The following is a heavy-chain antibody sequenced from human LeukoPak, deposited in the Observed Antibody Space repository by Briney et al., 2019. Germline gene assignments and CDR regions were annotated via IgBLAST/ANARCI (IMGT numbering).Heavy chain of an antibody. CDR3: VRELDSSGWATCNY. Sequence: GASVKVSCKAPGYTFTGDDIHWGRQAPGQGLEWMGWINPNSGGTNYAQKFQGRVTMTRDTSISTAYMELSSLRSDDAAVYYCVRELDSSGWATCNYWAQGTLVTVSS. CDR2: INPNSGGT. CDR1: GYTFTGDD. D-gene: IGHD6-19*01. J-gene: IGHJ4*02. V-gene: IGHV1-2*02.